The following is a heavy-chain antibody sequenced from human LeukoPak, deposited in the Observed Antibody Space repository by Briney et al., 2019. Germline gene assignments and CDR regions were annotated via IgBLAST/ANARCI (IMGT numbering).Heavy chain of an antibody. D-gene: IGHD3-16*01. CDR1: GYTFTSYD. CDR2: MNPNSGNT. V-gene: IGHV1-8*03. CDR3: ARGRRFGGFYYYYMDV. J-gene: IGHJ6*03. Sequence: GASVKVSCKASGYTFTSYDINWVRQATGQGLEWMGWMNPNSGNTDYAQKFQGRFTITINTSISTAYMELSSLRSEDTAVYYCARGRRFGGFYYYYMDVWGKGTTVTISS.